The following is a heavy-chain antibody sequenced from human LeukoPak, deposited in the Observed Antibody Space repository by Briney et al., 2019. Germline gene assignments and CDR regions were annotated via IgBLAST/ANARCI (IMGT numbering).Heavy chain of an antibody. CDR1: GFTFSSVG. V-gene: IGHV3-30*03. CDR3: ARDPSPYYYYGMDV. Sequence: GGSLRLSCAASGFTFSSVGMHWVRQAPGKGLQWVAVISYDGSNKYYADSVKGRFTISRDNSKNTLYLQMDSLRAEDTAVYYCARDPSPYYYYGMDVWGQGTTVTVSS. D-gene: IGHD2-2*01. CDR2: ISYDGSNK. J-gene: IGHJ6*02.